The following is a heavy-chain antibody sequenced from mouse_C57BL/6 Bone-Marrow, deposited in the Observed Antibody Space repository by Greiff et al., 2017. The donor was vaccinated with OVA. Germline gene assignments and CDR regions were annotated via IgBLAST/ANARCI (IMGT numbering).Heavy chain of an antibody. V-gene: IGHV5S21*01. CDR1: GFTFSSYA. J-gene: IGHJ2*01. CDR3: TRRRGYDWTDYFDY. Sequence: EVQGVESGEGLVKPGGSLKLSCAASGFTFSSYAMSWVRQTPEKRLEWVAYISSGGDYIYYADTVKGRFTISRDNARNTLYLQMSSLKSEDTAMYYCTRRRGYDWTDYFDYWGQGTTLTVSS. D-gene: IGHD2-2*01. CDR2: ISSGGDYI.